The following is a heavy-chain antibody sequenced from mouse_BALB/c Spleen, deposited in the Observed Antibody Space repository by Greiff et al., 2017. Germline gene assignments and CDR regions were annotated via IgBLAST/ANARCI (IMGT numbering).Heavy chain of an antibody. Sequence: VKLVESGGGLVKPGGSLKLSCAASGFTFSSYAMSWVRQTPEKRLEWVASISSGGSTYYPDSVKGRFTISRDNARNILYLQMSSLRSEDTAMYYCAREGGYGNPYAMDYWGQGTSVTVSS. CDR3: AREGGYGNPYAMDY. D-gene: IGHD2-10*02. CDR1: GFTFSSYA. J-gene: IGHJ4*01. CDR2: ISSGGST. V-gene: IGHV5-6-5*01.